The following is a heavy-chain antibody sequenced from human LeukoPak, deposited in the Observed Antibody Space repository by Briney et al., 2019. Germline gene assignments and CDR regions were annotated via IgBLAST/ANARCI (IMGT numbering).Heavy chain of an antibody. CDR2: IYHSGST. CDR1: GGSISSGGYY. V-gene: IGHV4-30-2*01. J-gene: IGHJ4*02. D-gene: IGHD6-13*01. CDR3: ARGSMVAAFDY. Sequence: SETLSLTCTVSGGSISSGGYYWSWIRQPPGKGLEWIGYIYHSGSTYYNPSLKSRVTISVDTSKNQFSLKLSSVTAADTAVYYCARGSMVAAFDYWGQGTLVTVSS.